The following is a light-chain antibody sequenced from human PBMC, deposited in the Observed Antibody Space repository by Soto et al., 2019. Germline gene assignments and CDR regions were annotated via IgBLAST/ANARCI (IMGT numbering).Light chain of an antibody. CDR3: QQYNKWPLFT. J-gene: IGKJ3*01. V-gene: IGKV3-15*01. Sequence: ETVLTQSPATFSVSPGERATLSCRASQSISSDLAWYQQRPGQPPRLLIYGASTRATGVPARFSGSGSGTEFTLTINSLQSEDFALYYCQQYNKWPLFTFGPGTKVDIK. CDR1: QSISSD. CDR2: GAS.